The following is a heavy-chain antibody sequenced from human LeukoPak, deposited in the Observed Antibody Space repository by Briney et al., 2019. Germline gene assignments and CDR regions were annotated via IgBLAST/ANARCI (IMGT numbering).Heavy chain of an antibody. CDR2: ISSSGSTI. CDR3: ARDRGFGELLFDY. D-gene: IGHD3-10*01. J-gene: IGHJ4*02. CDR1: GFTFSDYY. Sequence: PGGSLRLSCAASGFTFSDYYMSWIRQAPGKGLEWVSYISSSGSTIYYADSVKGRFTISRDNAKNSLCLQMNSLRAEDTAVYYCARDRGFGELLFDYWGQGTLVTVSS. V-gene: IGHV3-11*01.